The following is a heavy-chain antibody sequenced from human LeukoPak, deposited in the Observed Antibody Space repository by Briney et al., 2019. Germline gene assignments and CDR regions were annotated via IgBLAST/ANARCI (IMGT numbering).Heavy chain of an antibody. J-gene: IGHJ4*02. CDR3: ARGQWLPVFDF. Sequence: PSETLSLTCNVSGGSMSNIYYWGWIRQPPGKGLEWIGYIYHSESTNYNPSLKSRVTISVDTSKNHFSLKLSSVTAADTAVYYCARGQWLPVFDFWGQGTLVTVSS. D-gene: IGHD3-22*01. V-gene: IGHV4-61*03. CDR2: IYHSEST. CDR1: GGSMSNIYY.